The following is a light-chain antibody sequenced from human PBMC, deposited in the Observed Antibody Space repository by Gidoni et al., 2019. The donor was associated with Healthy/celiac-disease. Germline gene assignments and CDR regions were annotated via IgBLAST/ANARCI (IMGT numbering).Light chain of an antibody. J-gene: IGKJ1*01. V-gene: IGKV1-5*03. CDR1: QSISSW. Sequence: DIQMTQSPSTLSASVGDSVTITCRASQSISSWLAWYQQKPGKAPKLLIYKASSLESGVPSRFSGSGSGTEFTLTISSLQPDDFATYYCQQYNSYSGTFGQXTKVEIK. CDR2: KAS. CDR3: QQYNSYSGT.